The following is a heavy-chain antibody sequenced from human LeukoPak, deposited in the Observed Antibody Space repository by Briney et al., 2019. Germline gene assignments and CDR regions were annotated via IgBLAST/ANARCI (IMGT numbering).Heavy chain of an antibody. CDR1: GGSFSGYY. Sequence: SETLSLTCAVYGGSFSGYYWSWIRQPPGKGLEWIGYIYYSGSTNYNPSLKSRVTISVDTSKNQFSLKLSSVTAADTAVYYCARSTGPDAFDIWGQGTMVTVSS. V-gene: IGHV4-59*01. CDR2: IYYSGST. D-gene: IGHD4-11*01. J-gene: IGHJ3*02. CDR3: ARSTGPDAFDI.